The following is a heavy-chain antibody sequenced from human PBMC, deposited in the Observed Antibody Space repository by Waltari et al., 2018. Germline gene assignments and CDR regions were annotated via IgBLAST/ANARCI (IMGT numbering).Heavy chain of an antibody. Sequence: QLQLQESGPGLVKPSETLSLTCTVTGGSISSSRYYWGWIRQPPGKGLEWIGSIYYSGSTYYNPSLKSRVTISVDTSKNQFSLKLSSVTAADTAVYYCARAVGGVPPMAYMDVWGKGTTVTISS. CDR2: IYYSGST. J-gene: IGHJ6*03. V-gene: IGHV4-39*07. D-gene: IGHD3-16*01. CDR1: GGSISSSRYY. CDR3: ARAVGGVPPMAYMDV.